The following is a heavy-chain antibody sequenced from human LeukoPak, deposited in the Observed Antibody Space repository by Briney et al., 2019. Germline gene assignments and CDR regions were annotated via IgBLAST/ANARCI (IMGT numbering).Heavy chain of an antibody. CDR1: GGSISSGSYY. J-gene: IGHJ5*02. CDR3: AREPAVAGTKSWFDP. D-gene: IGHD6-19*01. V-gene: IGHV4-61*02. Sequence: SETLSLTCTVSGGSISSGSYYWSWLRQPAGTGLEWIGRIYTSGSTNYNPSLKSRVTISVDTSKNQFSLKLSSVTAADTAVYYCAREPAVAGTKSWFDPWGQGTLVTVSS. CDR2: IYTSGST.